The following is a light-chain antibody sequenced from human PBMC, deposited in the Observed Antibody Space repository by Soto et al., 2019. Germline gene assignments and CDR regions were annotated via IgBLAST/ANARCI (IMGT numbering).Light chain of an antibody. J-gene: IGKJ1*01. CDR2: DAS. V-gene: IGKV1-5*01. CDR1: QSVSRW. CDR3: QQYNAYSTWT. Sequence: DIQMTQSPSTLSASVGDRVTITCRASQSVSRWLAWYQQKPGKAPKVLIWDASSLQRGVPSRFSGSGSGTEFTLTISSLQPDDFATYYCQQYNAYSTWTFGQGTKVEIK.